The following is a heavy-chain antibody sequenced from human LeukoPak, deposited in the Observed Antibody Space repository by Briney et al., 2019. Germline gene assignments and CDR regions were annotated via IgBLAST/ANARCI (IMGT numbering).Heavy chain of an antibody. D-gene: IGHD3-10*01. CDR2: IHSSSSPI. CDR1: GFTFSSYS. Sequence: PGGSLRLSCAASGFTFSSYSMNWARQAPGKGLEWVSYIHSSSSPIYYADSVKGRFTVSRDNAKNSLYLQMNSLRAEDTALYYCARDSLTMVRGVIIKGGIDYWGQGTLVTVSS. V-gene: IGHV3-48*01. CDR3: ARDSLTMVRGVIIKGGIDY. J-gene: IGHJ4*02.